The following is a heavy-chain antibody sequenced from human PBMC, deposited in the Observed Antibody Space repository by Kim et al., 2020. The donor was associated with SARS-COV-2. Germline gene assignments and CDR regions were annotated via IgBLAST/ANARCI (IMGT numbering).Heavy chain of an antibody. D-gene: IGHD3-10*01. Sequence: SETLSLTCTVSGGSISSYYWSWIRQPPGKGLEWIGYIYYSGSTNYNPSLKSRVTISVDTSKNQFSLKLSSVTAADTAVYYCASQRITMVRGVIISPPLFDYWGQGTLVTVSS. V-gene: IGHV4-59*01. CDR2: IYYSGST. J-gene: IGHJ4*02. CDR1: GGSISSYY. CDR3: ASQRITMVRGVIISPPLFDY.